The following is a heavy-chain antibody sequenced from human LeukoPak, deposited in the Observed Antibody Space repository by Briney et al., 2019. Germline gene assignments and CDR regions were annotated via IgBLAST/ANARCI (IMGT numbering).Heavy chain of an antibody. D-gene: IGHD6-13*01. V-gene: IGHV4-59*01. CDR1: GGSISSYY. Sequence: TLSLTCTVSGGSISSYYWSWIRQPPGKGLEWIGYIYYTGSTNYNPSLKSGGTISVDASNSHLSLELSSVTVADTAVYYCARSPVRIAAPGRAFHYWGQGTLVTVSS. CDR3: ARSPVRIAAPGRAFHY. CDR2: IYYTGST. J-gene: IGHJ4*02.